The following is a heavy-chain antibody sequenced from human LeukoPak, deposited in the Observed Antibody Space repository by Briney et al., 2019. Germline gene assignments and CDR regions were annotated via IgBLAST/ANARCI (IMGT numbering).Heavy chain of an antibody. CDR2: IYYSGST. D-gene: IGHD1-26*01. CDR3: ARHEGWDAAFDI. J-gene: IGHJ3*02. Sequence: SETLSLTCTVSGGSISSYYWSWIRQPPGKGLEWIGYIYYSGSTNYSPSLKSRVTISVDTSKNQLSLKLSSVTAADTAVYYCARHEGWDAAFDIWGQGTMVTVSS. V-gene: IGHV4-59*08. CDR1: GGSISSYY.